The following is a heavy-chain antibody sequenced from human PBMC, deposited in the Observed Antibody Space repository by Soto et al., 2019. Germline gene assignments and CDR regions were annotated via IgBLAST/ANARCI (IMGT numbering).Heavy chain of an antibody. D-gene: IGHD1-7*01. CDR3: ARYNWNYLSSYGMEV. J-gene: IGHJ6*02. CDR2: ISAYNGNT. Sequence: ASVKVSCKASGYTFTSYGISWVRQAPGQGLEWMGWISAYNGNTNYAQKLQGRVTMTTDTSTSTAYMELRSLRSDDTAVYYCARYNWNYLSSYGMEVWGQGTPVTVSS. V-gene: IGHV1-18*01. CDR1: GYTFTSYG.